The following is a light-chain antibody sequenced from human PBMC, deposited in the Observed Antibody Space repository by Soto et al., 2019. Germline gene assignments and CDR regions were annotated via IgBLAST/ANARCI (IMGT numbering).Light chain of an antibody. CDR3: QQYGSAPFP. Sequence: EVVLTQSPVTLSLSPGERATLSCRASQSVSSPYLAWYQQKPGQPPMLLIYGASSRATDIPDRFIGSGSETEFTLTIDRLAPEDFAMYYCQQYGSAPFPFGPGTKVDI. V-gene: IGKV3-20*01. CDR2: GAS. J-gene: IGKJ3*01. CDR1: QSVSSPY.